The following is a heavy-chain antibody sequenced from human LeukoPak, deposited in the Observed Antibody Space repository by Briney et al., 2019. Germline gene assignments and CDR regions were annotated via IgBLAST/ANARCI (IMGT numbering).Heavy chain of an antibody. J-gene: IGHJ4*02. CDR2: ISGSGGST. D-gene: IGHD1-26*01. CDR3: AKGPAFASGSYYHY. CDR1: GFTFSSYA. Sequence: GGSLRLSCAASGFTFSSYAMSWVRQAPGKGLEWVSAISGSGGSTYYADSVKGRFTISRDNSKNTLYLQVNSLRAEDTAVYYCAKGPAFASGSYYHYWGQGTLVTVSS. V-gene: IGHV3-23*01.